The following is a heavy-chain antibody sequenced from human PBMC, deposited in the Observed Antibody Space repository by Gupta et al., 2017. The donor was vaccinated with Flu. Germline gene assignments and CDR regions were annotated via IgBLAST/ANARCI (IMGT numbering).Heavy chain of an antibody. Sequence: EVQLLESGGGLVQPGGSLRPSCAASGLTFSSYAMNWVRQSPGKGLEWVSSISSSASTTYYADSVKGRFTISRDNSKNTLYLQMNSLRAEDTAVYYCARRLWVGYYPDYWGQGTLVTVSS. D-gene: IGHD3-3*01. V-gene: IGHV3-23*01. CDR2: ISSSASTT. CDR3: ARRLWVGYYPDY. CDR1: GLTFSSYA. J-gene: IGHJ4*02.